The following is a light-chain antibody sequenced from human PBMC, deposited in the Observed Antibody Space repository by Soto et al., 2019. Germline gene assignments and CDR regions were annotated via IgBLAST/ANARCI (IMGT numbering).Light chain of an antibody. CDR1: QGISTY. CDR3: QQLNSDPPIT. J-gene: IGKJ5*01. CDR2: TAS. Sequence: IQLTQSPSSLSASVGDRVTITCWVSQGISTYLAWYQQKPGRAPKLLIYTASTLQSGVPSRFSGRGSGTDFTLTISSLQPEDFATYYCQQLNSDPPITFGQGTRLEI. V-gene: IGKV1-9*01.